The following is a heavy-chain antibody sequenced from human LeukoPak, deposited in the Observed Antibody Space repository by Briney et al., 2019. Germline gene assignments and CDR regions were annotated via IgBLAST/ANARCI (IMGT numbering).Heavy chain of an antibody. CDR1: GFNFNSYA. D-gene: IGHD2-21*01. CDR2: IGGSGDTT. V-gene: IGHV3-23*01. CDR3: AKFHIVVVNGYFDY. Sequence: GGSLRLSCAASGFNFNSYAMSWVRQAPGKGLEWVSAIGGSGDTTYYADSVKGRFTISRDYSKNTLYLQMNSLRAEDTAVYYCAKFHIVVVNGYFDYWGQGTLVTVSS. J-gene: IGHJ4*02.